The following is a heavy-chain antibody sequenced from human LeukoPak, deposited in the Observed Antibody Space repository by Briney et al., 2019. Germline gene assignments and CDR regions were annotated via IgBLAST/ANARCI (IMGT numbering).Heavy chain of an antibody. CDR3: ARGGWSLGYCSSSSCLDWFDP. Sequence: GASVKVSCKASRYTFTGYYMHWVRQAPGQGLEWMGWINPNSGGTNYAQKFQGRVTMTRDTSISTAYMELSRLRSDDTAVYYCARGGWSLGYCSSSSCLDWFDPWGQGTLVTVSS. D-gene: IGHD2-2*01. CDR2: INPNSGGT. CDR1: RYTFTGYY. J-gene: IGHJ5*02. V-gene: IGHV1-2*02.